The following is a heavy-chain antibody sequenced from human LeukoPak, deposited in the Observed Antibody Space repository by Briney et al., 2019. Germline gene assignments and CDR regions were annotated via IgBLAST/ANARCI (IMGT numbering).Heavy chain of an antibody. J-gene: IGHJ4*02. V-gene: IGHV1-69*13. CDR3: ASPQYSGYEHLDY. Sequence: GASVKVSCKASGGTFSSYAISWVRQAPGQGLEWMGGIIPIFGTANYAQKFQGRVTITADESTSTAYMELSSLRSEATAVYYCASPQYSGYEHLDYWGQGTLVTVSS. D-gene: IGHD5-12*01. CDR1: GGTFSSYA. CDR2: IIPIFGTA.